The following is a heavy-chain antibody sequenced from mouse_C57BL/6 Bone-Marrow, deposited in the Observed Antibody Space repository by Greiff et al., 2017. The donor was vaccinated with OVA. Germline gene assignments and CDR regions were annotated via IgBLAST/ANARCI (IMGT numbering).Heavy chain of an antibody. CDR3: ARSYSNYVIAY. CDR2: IYPGSGST. CDR1: GYTFTSYW. V-gene: IGHV1-55*01. J-gene: IGHJ3*01. D-gene: IGHD2-5*01. Sequence: QVQLQQPGAELVKPGASVKMSCKASGYTFTSYWITWVKQRPGQGLEWIGDIYPGSGSTNYNEKFKSKATLTVATSSSTAYMQLSSLTSEDSAVYYCARSYSNYVIAYWGQGTLVTVSA.